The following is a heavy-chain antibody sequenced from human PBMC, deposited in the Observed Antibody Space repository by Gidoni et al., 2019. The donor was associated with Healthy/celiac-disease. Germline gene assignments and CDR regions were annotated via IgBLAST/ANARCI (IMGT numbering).Heavy chain of an antibody. J-gene: IGHJ4*02. CDR2: IRRKTYGGTT. CDR3: TRDGPRNTFGGVIAIDY. D-gene: IGHD3-16*02. V-gene: IGHV3-49*03. Sequence: DVQLVESGGGLLQPGWSLRRSCTASGFTFGDYAMSWFRQAPGKGLEWVGLIRRKTYGGTTEYAASVKVRFTISRDDSKSIAYLQMNSLKTEDTAVYYCTRDGPRNTFGGVIAIDYWGQGTLVTVSS. CDR1: GFTFGDYA.